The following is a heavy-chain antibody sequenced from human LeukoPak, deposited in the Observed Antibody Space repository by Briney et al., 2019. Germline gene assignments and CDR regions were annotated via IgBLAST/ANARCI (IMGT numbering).Heavy chain of an antibody. CDR2: ISAYNGNT. CDR3: ARTLGPLWFGELDY. J-gene: IGHJ4*02. D-gene: IGHD3-10*01. CDR1: GYTFTGYY. V-gene: IGHV1-18*04. Sequence: ASVKVSCKASGYTFTGYYMHWVRQAPGQGLEWMGWISAYNGNTNYAQKLQGRVTMTTDTSTSTAYMELRSQRSDDTAVYYCARTLGPLWFGELDYWGQGTLVTVSS.